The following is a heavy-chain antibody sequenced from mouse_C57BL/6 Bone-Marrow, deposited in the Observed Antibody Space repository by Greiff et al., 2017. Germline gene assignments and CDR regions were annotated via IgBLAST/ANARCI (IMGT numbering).Heavy chain of an antibody. Sequence: EVHLVESGGDLVKPGGSLKLSCAASGFTFSSYGMSWVRQTPDKRLEWVATISSGGSYTYYPDSVKGRFTISRDNAKNTLYLQMSSLKSEDTAMYYCARRGRYGSSYFDYWGQGTTLTVSS. J-gene: IGHJ2*01. CDR2: ISSGGSYT. CDR1: GFTFSSYG. V-gene: IGHV5-6*01. CDR3: ARRGRYGSSYFDY. D-gene: IGHD1-1*01.